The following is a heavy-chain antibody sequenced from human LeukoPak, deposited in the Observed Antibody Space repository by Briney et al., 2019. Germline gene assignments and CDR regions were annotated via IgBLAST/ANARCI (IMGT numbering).Heavy chain of an antibody. D-gene: IGHD6-19*01. CDR2: ISGSSSAI. CDR1: GFTFSTYA. J-gene: IGHJ4*02. V-gene: IGHV3-48*02. Sequence: GGSLRLSCAASGFTFSTYAMSWVRQAPGKGLEWVSYISGSSSAIYYADSVKGRFTISRDNAKNSLYLQMNSLRDEDTAVYYCARKVAATTDFDFWGQGTLVTVSS. CDR3: ARKVAATTDFDF.